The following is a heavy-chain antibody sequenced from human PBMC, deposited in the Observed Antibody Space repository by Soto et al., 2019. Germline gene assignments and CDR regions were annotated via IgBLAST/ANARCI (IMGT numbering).Heavy chain of an antibody. D-gene: IGHD5-18*01. Sequence: HPGGSLRLSCAASGFTFSSYSMNWVRQAPGKGLEWVSYISSSSSTIYYADSVKGRFTISRDNAKNSLYLQMNSLRDEDTAVYYCARDLLVDTAMTLYGMDVWGQGTTVTVSS. CDR3: ARDLLVDTAMTLYGMDV. CDR2: ISSSSSTI. V-gene: IGHV3-48*02. J-gene: IGHJ6*02. CDR1: GFTFSSYS.